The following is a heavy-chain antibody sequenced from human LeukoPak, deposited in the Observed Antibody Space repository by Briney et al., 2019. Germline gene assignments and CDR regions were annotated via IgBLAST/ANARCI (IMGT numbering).Heavy chain of an antibody. J-gene: IGHJ4*02. CDR2: INPNSGGT. D-gene: IGHD1-20*01. Sequence: GASVKVSCKASGYTFTGYYMHWVRQAPGQGLEWMGWINPNSGGTNYAQKFQGRVTMTRDTSISTAYMELSRLRSDDTAVYYCARPYPYNWNDWDKYYFDYWGQGTLVTVSS. V-gene: IGHV1-2*02. CDR3: ARPYPYNWNDWDKYYFDY. CDR1: GYTFTGYY.